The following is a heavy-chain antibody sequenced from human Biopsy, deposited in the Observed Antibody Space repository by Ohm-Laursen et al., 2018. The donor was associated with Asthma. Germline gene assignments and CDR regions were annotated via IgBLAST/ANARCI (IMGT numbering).Heavy chain of an antibody. D-gene: IGHD6-13*01. V-gene: IGHV3-11*01. CDR3: ARVLESSSWGPYYFFALDV. CDR2: ISNSGSTK. J-gene: IGHJ6*02. CDR1: GFSFSDYY. Sequence: GSLRLSCTASGFSFSDYYMTWMRQAPGKGLEWVSSISNSGSTKYPAESVQGRFTISRDNTQKSLFLQMNSLRAEDTAIYYCARVLESSSWGPYYFFALDVWGQGTPVAVSS.